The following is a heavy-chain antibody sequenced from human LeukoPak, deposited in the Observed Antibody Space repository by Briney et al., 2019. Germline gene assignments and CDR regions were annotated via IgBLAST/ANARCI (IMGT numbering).Heavy chain of an antibody. Sequence: GRSLRLSCAASGFTFSSYGMHWVRQAPGKGLEWVAVISYDGSNKYYADSVKGRFTISRDNSKNTLYLQMNSLRAEDTAVYYCAKSPPMTTVTEYYFDYWGQGTLVTVSS. CDR3: AKSPPMTTVTEYYFDY. D-gene: IGHD4-17*01. J-gene: IGHJ4*02. V-gene: IGHV3-30*18. CDR2: ISYDGSNK. CDR1: GFTFSSYG.